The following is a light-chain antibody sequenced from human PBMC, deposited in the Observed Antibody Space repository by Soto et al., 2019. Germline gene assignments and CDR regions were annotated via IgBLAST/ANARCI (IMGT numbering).Light chain of an antibody. CDR2: GAS. CDR3: QQSYRSPYT. Sequence: LMTQSLSSLSPSVGDSFTVTCRAIQSNNIDLNWYQQKPGKAPTRLIYGASSLPSGVPSRFTGGGSRTDFTLTISSLQPEDFATYYCQQSYRSPYTFGQGTKLEIK. V-gene: IGKV1-39*01. J-gene: IGKJ2*01. CDR1: QSNNID.